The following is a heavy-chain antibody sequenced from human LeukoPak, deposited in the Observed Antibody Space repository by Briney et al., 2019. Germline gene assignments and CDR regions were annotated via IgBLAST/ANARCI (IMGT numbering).Heavy chain of an antibody. CDR1: GLTFSRNG. CDR2: ISGDGSTI. J-gene: IGHJ4*02. V-gene: IGHV3-48*02. CDR3: TTRLRNHFDY. D-gene: IGHD5-12*01. Sequence: GGSLRLSCAASGLTFSRNGLSWVRQAPGKGLECLSYISGDGSTIYYADSVRGRFTISRDNAQNSLYLQMHSLRDEDTAVYYCTTRLRNHFDYWGQGTQVTVSS.